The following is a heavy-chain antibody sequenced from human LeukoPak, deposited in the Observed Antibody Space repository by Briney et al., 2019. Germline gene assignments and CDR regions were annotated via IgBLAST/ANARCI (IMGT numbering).Heavy chain of an antibody. J-gene: IGHJ4*02. CDR2: VSGSGGCT. CDR3: AKDRHNNYHSSGPYYTRDGDY. Sequence: GGSLRLSCAASGFTFSSYAMSWVRQAPGKGLEWVSGVSGSGGCTYYAGSVKGRFTISRDNSKNTLYLQMNRLRAWDTAESYCAKDRHNNYHSSGPYYTRDGDYWGQGTLVTVSS. V-gene: IGHV3-23*01. D-gene: IGHD3-22*01. CDR1: GFTFSSYA.